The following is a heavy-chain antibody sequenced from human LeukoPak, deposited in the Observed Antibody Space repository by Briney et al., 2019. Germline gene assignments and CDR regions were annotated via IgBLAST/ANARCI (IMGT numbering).Heavy chain of an antibody. Sequence: ASVKVSCKASGYTFTSYGISWVRQAPGQGLEWMGWISAYNGNTNYAQKLQGRVTMTTDTSTSTAYMELRSLRSDDTAVYYCARDRGHDYGDYAVGSWLDPWGQGTLVTVSS. CDR3: ARDRGHDYGDYAVGSWLDP. CDR1: GYTFTSYG. D-gene: IGHD4-17*01. J-gene: IGHJ5*02. V-gene: IGHV1-18*01. CDR2: ISAYNGNT.